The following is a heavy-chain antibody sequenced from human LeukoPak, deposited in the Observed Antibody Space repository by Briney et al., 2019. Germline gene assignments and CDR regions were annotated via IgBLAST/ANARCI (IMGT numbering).Heavy chain of an antibody. CDR1: GFTFSSYG. Sequence: GGSLRLSCAASGFTFSSYGMSWVRRGPGKGLEWVSAISGSGGSTYYADSVKGRFTISRDNSKNTLYLQMNSLRAEDTAVYYCAKASAMIVVVSKHFDYWGQGTLVTVSS. CDR2: ISGSGGST. CDR3: AKASAMIVVVSKHFDY. J-gene: IGHJ4*02. D-gene: IGHD3-22*01. V-gene: IGHV3-23*01.